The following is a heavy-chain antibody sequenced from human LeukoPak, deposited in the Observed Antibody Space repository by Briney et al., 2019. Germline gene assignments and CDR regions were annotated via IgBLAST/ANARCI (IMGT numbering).Heavy chain of an antibody. J-gene: IGHJ4*02. D-gene: IGHD6-6*01. Sequence: GGSLRLSCAASGFTFSSYAMSWVRQAPGKELEWVSAISGSGGSTYYADSVKGRFTISRDNSKNTLYLQMNSLGAEDTAVYYCAKDRRIAARFDYWGQGTLVTVSS. V-gene: IGHV3-23*01. CDR2: ISGSGGST. CDR1: GFTFSSYA. CDR3: AKDRRIAARFDY.